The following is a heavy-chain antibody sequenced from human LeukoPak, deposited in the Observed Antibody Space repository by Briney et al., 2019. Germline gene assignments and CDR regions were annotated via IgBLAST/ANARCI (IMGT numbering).Heavy chain of an antibody. Sequence: GGSLRLSCAASGFTFSGSAMHWVRQASGKGLEWVGRIRSKANNYASGYAVSVKGRFTISRDDSKNTAYLQMNSLNTEDTAVYYCANMDDIHGYDYEGWGQGTLVTVSS. D-gene: IGHD3-22*01. J-gene: IGHJ4*02. V-gene: IGHV3-73*01. CDR3: ANMDDIHGYDYEG. CDR2: IRSKANNYAS. CDR1: GFTFSGSA.